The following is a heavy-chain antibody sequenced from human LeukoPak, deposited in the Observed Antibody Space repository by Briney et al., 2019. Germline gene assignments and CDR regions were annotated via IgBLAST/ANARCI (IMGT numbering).Heavy chain of an antibody. CDR3: AGQVGDIYYYYYMDV. V-gene: IGHV4-4*09. Sequence: SETLSLTCSVSGGSINSYYWSWIRQPPGKGLQWIGYIYSSGSTKYNPSLKSRVTISVETSKNQFFLKLSSVTAADTAVYYCAGQVGDIYYYYYMDVWGKGTTVTASS. CDR2: IYSSGST. J-gene: IGHJ6*03. D-gene: IGHD3-22*01. CDR1: GGSINSYY.